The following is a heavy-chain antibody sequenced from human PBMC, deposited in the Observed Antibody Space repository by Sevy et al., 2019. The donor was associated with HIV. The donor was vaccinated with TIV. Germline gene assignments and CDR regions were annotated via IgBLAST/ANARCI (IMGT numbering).Heavy chain of an antibody. J-gene: IGHJ4*02. CDR1: GFTFSDYW. Sequence: GGYLRLSCAASGFTFSDYWMSWVRQAPEKGLEWVANIKQDGSKKYYLDSIKGRFIVSRDNAKKSLYLEMSSLRAEDTAVYYCARLKLHYDPYYFDLWGQGTLVTVSS. V-gene: IGHV3-7*01. CDR2: IKQDGSKK. CDR3: ARLKLHYDPYYFDL. D-gene: IGHD3-16*01.